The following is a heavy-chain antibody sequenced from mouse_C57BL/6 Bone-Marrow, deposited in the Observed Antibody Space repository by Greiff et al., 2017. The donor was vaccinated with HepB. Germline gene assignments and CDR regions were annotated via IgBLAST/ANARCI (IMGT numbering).Heavy chain of an antibody. D-gene: IGHD4-1*01. V-gene: IGHV1-64*01. CDR2: IHPNSGST. Sequence: PGQGLEWIGMIHPNSGSTNYNEKFKSKATLTVDKSSSTAYMQLSSLTSEDSAVYYCAREETGTIWYFDVWGTGTTVTVSS. CDR3: AREETGTIWYFDV. J-gene: IGHJ1*03.